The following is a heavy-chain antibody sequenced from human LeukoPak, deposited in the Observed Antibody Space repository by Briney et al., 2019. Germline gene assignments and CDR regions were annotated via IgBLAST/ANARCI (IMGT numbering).Heavy chain of an antibody. D-gene: IGHD6-13*01. V-gene: IGHV3-21*01. CDR1: GFTFSSYS. Sequence: GGSLRLSCAASGFTFSSYSMNWVRQAPGKGLEWVSSISSSSSYIYYADSVKGRFTISRDNAKNSLYLQMNSLRAEDTAVYYCARDFQDLGYSSMWGQGTLVTVSS. CDR3: ARDFQDLGYSSM. J-gene: IGHJ4*02. CDR2: ISSSSSYI.